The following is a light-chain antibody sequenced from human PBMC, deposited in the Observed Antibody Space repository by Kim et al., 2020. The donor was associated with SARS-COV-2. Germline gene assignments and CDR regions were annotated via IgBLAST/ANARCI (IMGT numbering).Light chain of an antibody. CDR3: SSYAGSNNVI. CDR2: EVS. CDR1: SSDVGAYNF. Sequence: GQSVTISCTGTSSDVGAYNFISWYLQHPGQAPKLVIYEVSKRPSGVPDRFSGSKSGYTASLTVSGLQAEDEADYYCSSYAGSNNVIFGGGTKLTVL. V-gene: IGLV2-8*01. J-gene: IGLJ2*01.